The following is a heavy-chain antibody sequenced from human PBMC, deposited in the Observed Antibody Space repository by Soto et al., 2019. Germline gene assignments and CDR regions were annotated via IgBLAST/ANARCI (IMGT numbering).Heavy chain of an antibody. D-gene: IGHD3-22*01. V-gene: IGHV1-3*01. Sequence: ASVKVSCKASGYTFTSYAMHWVRQAPGQRLEWMGWINAGNGNTKYSQKFQGRVNITRDTSASTAYMELSSLRSEDTAVYYCAREIWSYYDSSGYYYGYRGQGTLVTVSS. CDR3: AREIWSYYDSSGYYYGY. J-gene: IGHJ4*02. CDR1: GYTFTSYA. CDR2: INAGNGNT.